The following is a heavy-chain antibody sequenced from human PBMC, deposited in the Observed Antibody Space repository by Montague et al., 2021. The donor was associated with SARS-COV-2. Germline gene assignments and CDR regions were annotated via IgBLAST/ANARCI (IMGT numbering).Heavy chain of an antibody. CDR3: ARELGTGVPLDY. D-gene: IGHD3-16*01. CDR1: GFSLSTSGVG. J-gene: IGHJ4*02. V-gene: IGHV2-5*01. Sequence: PALVKPTQTLTLTCTFSGFSLSTSGVGVGWIRQPPGKALEWLALIYWNDDKRYSPSLKTRLTISKDTSKNKVVLTMTNMDPVDTATYYCARELGTGVPLDYWGQGALVTVSS. CDR2: IYWNDDK.